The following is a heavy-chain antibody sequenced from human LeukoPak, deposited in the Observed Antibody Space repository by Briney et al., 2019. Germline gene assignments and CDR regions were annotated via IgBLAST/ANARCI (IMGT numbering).Heavy chain of an antibody. CDR2: ISSSSSTI. Sequence: PGGSLRLSCAASGFTFSSYSMNWVRQAPGKGLEWVSYISSSSSTIYYADSVKGRFTISRDNAKNSLYLQMNSLRAEDTAVHYCARAGNRYYYYYYMDVWGKGTTVTVSS. D-gene: IGHD1-14*01. CDR3: ARAGNRYYYYYYMDV. J-gene: IGHJ6*03. V-gene: IGHV3-48*01. CDR1: GFTFSSYS.